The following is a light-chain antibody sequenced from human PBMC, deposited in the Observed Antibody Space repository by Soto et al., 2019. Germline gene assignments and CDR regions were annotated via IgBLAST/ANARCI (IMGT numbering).Light chain of an antibody. Sequence: QSALTQPASVSGSPGQSITISCTGTSSDVGGYNFVSWYQHHPATAPKLMIYDVSNRPSGVSNRFAGSKSGNTASLTISGLQAEDEAHYYCSSFTSSDTLVVFGGGTKLTVL. CDR3: SSFTSSDTLVV. V-gene: IGLV2-14*03. CDR1: SSDVGGYNF. J-gene: IGLJ2*01. CDR2: DVS.